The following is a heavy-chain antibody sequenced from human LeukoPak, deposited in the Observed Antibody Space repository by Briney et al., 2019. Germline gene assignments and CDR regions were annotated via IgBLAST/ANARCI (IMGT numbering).Heavy chain of an antibody. J-gene: IGHJ4*02. CDR1: GFTFSSYA. V-gene: IGHV3-23*01. D-gene: IGHD4-17*01. CDR3: AKVQTTVTTWAPLFDY. Sequence: GGSLRLSCAASGFTFSSYAMTWVRQAPGKGLEWISSISGRGDNTYYEDSVKGRFTISRDNSKNTLHLQMNSLRAEDTAVYYCAKVQTTVTTWAPLFDYWGQGTLVTVSS. CDR2: ISGRGDNT.